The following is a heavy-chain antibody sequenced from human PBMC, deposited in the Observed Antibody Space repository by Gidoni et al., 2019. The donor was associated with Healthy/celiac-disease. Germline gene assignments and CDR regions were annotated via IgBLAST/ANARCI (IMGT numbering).Heavy chain of an antibody. V-gene: IGHV1-69*08. CDR3: AIVIPAS. CDR1: GGTFSNYA. CDR2: IIPVVDTT. J-gene: IGHJ5*02. D-gene: IGHD2-2*01. Sequence: QVQLVQSGAEVKKPGSSVTVSCKASGGTFSNYAFSWVRQAPGQGLEWMGRIIPVVDTTTYAQKFHDRITITADISTTTVYMELSSLRPDDTAVYYCAIVIPASWGRGTLVTVSS.